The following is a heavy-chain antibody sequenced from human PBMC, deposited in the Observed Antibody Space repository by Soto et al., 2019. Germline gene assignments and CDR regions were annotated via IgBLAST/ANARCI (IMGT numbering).Heavy chain of an antibody. V-gene: IGHV3-23*01. CDR3: AKLGYCTGGTCYLDYYYGVDV. D-gene: IGHD2-15*01. CDR1: VFSFSRNA. Sequence: QLLESGGGLVQPGGSLRLSCEDSVFSFSRNAMSWVRQAPGKGLEWVSSISSGGNTYYADSVKGRFTISRDNSKNTQSLQMTSLGAEDTAVYYCAKLGYCTGGTCYLDYYYGVDVWGQGTTVTVS. CDR2: ISSGGNT. J-gene: IGHJ6*02.